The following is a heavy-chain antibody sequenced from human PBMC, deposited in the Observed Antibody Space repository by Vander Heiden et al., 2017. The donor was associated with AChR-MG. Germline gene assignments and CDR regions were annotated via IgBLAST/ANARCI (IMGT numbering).Heavy chain of an antibody. D-gene: IGHD2-2*01. J-gene: IGHJ5*02. V-gene: IGHV4-34*01. CDR3: ARAGYCSSTSCYHRRNWFDP. Sequence: QVQLQQWGAGLLKPSETLSLTSVASGGSFSGYSWRWLRQPPGKGLEWIGEINHSGSTNYNPSLKSRVTISVDTSKNQFSLKLSSVTAADTAVYYCARAGYCSSTSCYHRRNWFDPWGQGTLVTVSS. CDR1: GGSFSGYS. CDR2: INHSGST.